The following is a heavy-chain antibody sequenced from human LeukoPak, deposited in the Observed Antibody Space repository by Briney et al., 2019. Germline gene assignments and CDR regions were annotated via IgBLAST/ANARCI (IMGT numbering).Heavy chain of an antibody. Sequence: GSLRLSCAASGFTFSSYAMSWIRQPAGKGLEWIGRIYTSGSTNYNPSLKSRVTISVDTSKNQFSLKLSSVTAADTAVYYCARDILTGYSDAFDIWGQGTMVTVSS. J-gene: IGHJ3*02. D-gene: IGHD3-9*01. CDR2: IYTSGST. CDR3: ARDILTGYSDAFDI. CDR1: GFTFSSYA. V-gene: IGHV4-4*07.